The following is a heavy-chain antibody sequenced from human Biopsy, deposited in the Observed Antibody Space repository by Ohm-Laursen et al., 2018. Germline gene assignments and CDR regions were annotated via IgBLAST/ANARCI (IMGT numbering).Heavy chain of an antibody. J-gene: IGHJ6*02. V-gene: IGHV1-46*01. CDR2: INPTGGTA. Sequence: ASVKVSCKTSGYTFSNYGINWVRQAPGQGLEWVGIINPTGGTASYAEKFQGRVTLTRDTSTGTVYLELNSLISEDTALYYCARDETGSSVFGPYYYGMDVWGQGTTVTVSS. CDR1: GYTFSNYG. CDR3: ARDETGSSVFGPYYYGMDV. D-gene: IGHD3-9*01.